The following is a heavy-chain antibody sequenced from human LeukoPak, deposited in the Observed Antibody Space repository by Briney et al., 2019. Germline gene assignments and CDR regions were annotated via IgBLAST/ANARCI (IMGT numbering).Heavy chain of an antibody. CDR3: AREGPFDGSGSYYRDDYYYYYMDV. D-gene: IGHD3-10*01. CDR2: INTNTGNP. J-gene: IGHJ6*03. CDR1: GYTFTSYA. Sequence: GASVKVSCKASGYTFTSYAMNWVRQAPGQGLEWMGWINTNTGNPTYAQGFTGRFVFSLDTSVSTAYLQISSLKAEDTAVYYCAREGPFDGSGSYYRDDYYYYYMDVWGKGTTVTVSS. V-gene: IGHV7-4-1*02.